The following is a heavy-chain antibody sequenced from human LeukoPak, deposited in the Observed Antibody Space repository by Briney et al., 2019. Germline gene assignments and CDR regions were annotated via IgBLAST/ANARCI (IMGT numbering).Heavy chain of an antibody. D-gene: IGHD3-10*01. CDR3: ARFLGGGYYFDC. V-gene: IGHV5-51*01. CDR2: IYPYDSDT. Sequence: GESLKISCKGSGYSFNTNWIGWVRHMPGKGLEWMGIIYPYDSDTRYSPSFQGQVTISADKSFSTAYLQWSSLTASDRAIYYCARFLGGGYYFDCWGPGTLVTVSS. CDR1: GYSFNTNW. J-gene: IGHJ4*02.